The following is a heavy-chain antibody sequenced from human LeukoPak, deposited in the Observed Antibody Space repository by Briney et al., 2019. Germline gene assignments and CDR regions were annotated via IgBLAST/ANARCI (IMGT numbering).Heavy chain of an antibody. CDR1: GFTLRSYW. CDR3: AREEPVAATLGVR. Sequence: PGGSLRLSCAASGFTLRSYWMSWVRQAPGKGLEWVANIKQDGSETYYVDSVKGRFTISRDNAKNFLYLQMNSLRAEDTAVYYCAREEPVAATLGVRWGQGTLVTVSS. D-gene: IGHD6-19*01. V-gene: IGHV3-7*04. CDR2: IKQDGSET. J-gene: IGHJ4*02.